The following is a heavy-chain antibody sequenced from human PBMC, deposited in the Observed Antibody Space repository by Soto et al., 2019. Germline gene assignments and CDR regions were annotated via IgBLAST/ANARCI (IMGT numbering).Heavy chain of an antibody. Sequence: SETLSLTCTVSGGSITSSSYYWGWIRQPPGKGLEWIGSIYYSGNTYYNPSLKSRVTISVDTSKNQFSLKLSSVTAADTAVYYCATQEVGGSYVYTFDPWGQGTLVTVSS. CDR2: IYYSGNT. J-gene: IGHJ5*02. CDR1: GGSITSSSYY. CDR3: ATQEVGGSYVYTFDP. V-gene: IGHV4-39*01. D-gene: IGHD1-26*01.